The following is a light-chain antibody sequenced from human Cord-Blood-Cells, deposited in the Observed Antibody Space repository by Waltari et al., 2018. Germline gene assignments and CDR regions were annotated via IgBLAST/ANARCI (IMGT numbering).Light chain of an antibody. CDR3: AAWDDSLSGPV. J-gene: IGLJ3*02. CDR1: SSTIGSNY. CDR2: RNN. Sequence: QSVLTQPPSASGTPGPRVTITCSGSSSTIGSNYVYWYQQTPGTAPKLLIYRNNQRPSGVPDRFSGSKSGTSASLAISGLRSEDEADYYCAAWDDSLSGPVFGGGTKLTVL. V-gene: IGLV1-47*01.